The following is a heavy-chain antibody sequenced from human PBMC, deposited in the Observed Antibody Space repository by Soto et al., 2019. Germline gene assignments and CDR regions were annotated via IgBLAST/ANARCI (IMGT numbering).Heavy chain of an antibody. CDR3: ARDFAYFDS. Sequence: LSLTCSVSGGSVSNKTYYWSWIRQPPGKRLEWIGYVYHTGRTSYNPSLKSRVSISMDTSKNQFSLNLDSVTAADTAVYFCARDFAYFDSWGQGTLVTVSS. V-gene: IGHV4-61*01. D-gene: IGHD3-3*01. CDR2: VYHTGRT. J-gene: IGHJ4*02. CDR1: GGSVSNKTYY.